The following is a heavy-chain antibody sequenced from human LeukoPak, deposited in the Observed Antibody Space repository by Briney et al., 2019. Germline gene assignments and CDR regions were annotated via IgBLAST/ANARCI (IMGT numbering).Heavy chain of an antibody. V-gene: IGHV3-23*01. D-gene: IGHD2-21*02. CDR1: GFTFSSYA. CDR3: AKGERMVTATVTPAYYYGMDV. CDR2: ISGSGGST. Sequence: GGSLRLSCAASGFTFSSYAMSWVRQAPGKGLEWVSAISGSGGSTYYADSVKGRFTISRDNSKNTLYLQMNSLRAEDTAVYYCAKGERMVTATVTPAYYYGMDVWGQGTTVTVSS. J-gene: IGHJ6*02.